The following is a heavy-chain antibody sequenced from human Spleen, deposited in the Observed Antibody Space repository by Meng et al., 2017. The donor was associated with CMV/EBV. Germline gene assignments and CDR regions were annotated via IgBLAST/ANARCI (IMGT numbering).Heavy chain of an antibody. D-gene: IGHD1-14*01. CDR2: IGAGTGFT. CDR3: ATSSLGQNHFSLFDS. J-gene: IGHJ4*02. CDR1: RYTFNSYV. Sequence: SRYTFNSYVIHWVRQALGQGLEWMGCIGAGTGFTRYSQEFQDRVTFSRDTPATTAYVELSGLTSEDTATYYCATSSLGQNHFSLFDSWGQGTLVTVSS. V-gene: IGHV1-3*01.